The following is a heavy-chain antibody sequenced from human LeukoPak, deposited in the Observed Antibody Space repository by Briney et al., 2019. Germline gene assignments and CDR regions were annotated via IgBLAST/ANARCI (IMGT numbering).Heavy chain of an antibody. Sequence: GGSLRLSCAASGFTFSSYAMSWVRQAPGKGLEWVSTFSGSGDNTYYADSVKGRFTISRDNSKNTLYLQMNSLRAEDTAVYYCASASFYDSTSYGCDFWGQGTLVTVSS. CDR2: FSGSGDNT. J-gene: IGHJ4*02. V-gene: IGHV3-23*01. CDR1: GFTFSSYA. D-gene: IGHD3-22*01. CDR3: ASASFYDSTSYGCDF.